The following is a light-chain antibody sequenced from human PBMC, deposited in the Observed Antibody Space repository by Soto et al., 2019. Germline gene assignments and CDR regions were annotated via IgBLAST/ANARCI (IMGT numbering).Light chain of an antibody. CDR3: QQYYSSPRLG. Sequence: DIEMTQSPDSLAVSLGERVTITCRSSQSVLYIPTNKNYVAWYQQKPGQPPKLLLYWASTRESGVPDRFSGGGSGTFFTLTISSLQAEDVAVYYCQQYYSSPRLGFXGGTKVDIK. CDR1: QSVLYIPTNKNY. V-gene: IGKV4-1*01. J-gene: IGKJ4*01. CDR2: WAS.